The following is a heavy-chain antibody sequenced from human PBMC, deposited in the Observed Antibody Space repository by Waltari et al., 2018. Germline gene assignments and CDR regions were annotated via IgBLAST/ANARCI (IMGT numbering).Heavy chain of an antibody. V-gene: IGHV1-69*12. J-gene: IGHJ4*02. Sequence: QVQLVQSGAEVKKPGSSVKVSCKASGGPFSSYAISWVRQAPGQGLEWMGGIIPIFGTANYAQKFQGRVTITADESTSTAYMELSSLRSEDTAVYYCARGRWFGELSDLGYFDYWGQGTLVTVSS. CDR1: GGPFSSYA. D-gene: IGHD3-10*01. CDR3: ARGRWFGELSDLGYFDY. CDR2: IIPIFGTA.